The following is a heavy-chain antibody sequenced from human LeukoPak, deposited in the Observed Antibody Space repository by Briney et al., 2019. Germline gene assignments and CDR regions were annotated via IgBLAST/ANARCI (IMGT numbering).Heavy chain of an antibody. CDR3: AKPLLSSGSMPSY. CDR1: GFTFSSYG. D-gene: IGHD3-10*01. V-gene: IGHV3-30*02. Sequence: PGGSLRLSCAASGFTFSSYGMHWVRQAPGKGLEWVAFIRYDGSNRYYADSVKGRFTISRDNSKNTLYLQMNSLRAEDTAVYYCAKPLLSSGSMPSYWGQGTLVTVSS. J-gene: IGHJ4*02. CDR2: IRYDGSNR.